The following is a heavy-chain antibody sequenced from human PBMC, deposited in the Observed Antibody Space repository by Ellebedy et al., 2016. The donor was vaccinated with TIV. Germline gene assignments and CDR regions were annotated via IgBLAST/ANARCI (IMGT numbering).Heavy chain of an antibody. CDR1: GGTFSSYA. J-gene: IGHJ4*02. D-gene: IGHD2-21*01. CDR2: IIPIFGTA. CDR3: ARGRLVNARGFDY. V-gene: IGHV1-69*13. Sequence: SVKVSXXASGGTFSSYAISWVRQAPGQGLEWMGGIIPIFGTANYAQKFQGRVTITADESTSTAYMELSSLRSEDTAVYYCARGRLVNARGFDYWGQGTLVTVSS.